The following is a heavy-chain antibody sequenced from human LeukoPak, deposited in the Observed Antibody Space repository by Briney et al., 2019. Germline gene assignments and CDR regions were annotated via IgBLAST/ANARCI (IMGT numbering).Heavy chain of an antibody. CDR3: ARAEWELLYYFDY. J-gene: IGHJ4*02. D-gene: IGHD1-26*01. CDR1: GYTFTGYY. Sequence: ASVKVSCKASGYTFTGYYMHWVRQAPGQGLEWMGWINPNSGGTNYAQKFQGRVTMTRDTSISTAYMELSRLRSDDTAVYYCARAEWELLYYFDYWGQGTLVTVSS. V-gene: IGHV1-2*02. CDR2: INPNSGGT.